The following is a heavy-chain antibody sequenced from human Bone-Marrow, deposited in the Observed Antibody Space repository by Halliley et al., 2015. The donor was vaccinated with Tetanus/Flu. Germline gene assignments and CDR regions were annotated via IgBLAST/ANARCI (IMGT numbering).Heavy chain of an antibody. CDR3: ARSARSHDVLTGYFYHFDY. V-gene: IGHV3-21*01. Sequence: SSYIDYTDSVKGRFTISRDNAKESLYLQMSSLRVEDTAVYYCARSARSHDVLTGYFYHFDYWGQGTPVTVSS. D-gene: IGHD3-9*01. J-gene: IGHJ4*02. CDR2: SSYI.